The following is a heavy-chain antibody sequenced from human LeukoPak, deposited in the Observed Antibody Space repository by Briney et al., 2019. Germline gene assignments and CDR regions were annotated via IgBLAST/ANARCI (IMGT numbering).Heavy chain of an antibody. CDR1: GGSISSHY. CDR2: IYYSGST. Sequence: SETLSLTCTVSGGSISSHYWSWIRQPPGKGLEWIGYIYYSGSTNYNPSLKSRVTISVDTSKNQFSLKLSSVTAADTAVYYCAREGGYARSFDYWGQGTLVTVSS. V-gene: IGHV4-59*11. J-gene: IGHJ4*02. D-gene: IGHD5-12*01. CDR3: AREGGYARSFDY.